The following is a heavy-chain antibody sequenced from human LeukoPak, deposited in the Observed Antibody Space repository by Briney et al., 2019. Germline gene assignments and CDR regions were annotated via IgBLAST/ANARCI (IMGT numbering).Heavy chain of an antibody. CDR1: GYTFTGYY. V-gene: IGHV1-24*01. CDR3: ARGAAARRPTTLYYYYYYMDV. Sequence: ASVKVSCKASGYTFTGYYMHWVRQAPGEGLEWMGGFDPEDGEPIYAQKFQGRVTMTEDTSTDTAHMELSSLRSEDTAVYYCARGAAARRPTTLYYYYYYMDVWGKGTTVTVSS. D-gene: IGHD6-6*01. J-gene: IGHJ6*03. CDR2: FDPEDGEP.